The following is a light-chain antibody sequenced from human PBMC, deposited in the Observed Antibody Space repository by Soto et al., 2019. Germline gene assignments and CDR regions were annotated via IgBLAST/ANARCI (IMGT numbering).Light chain of an antibody. J-gene: IGLJ1*01. V-gene: IGLV2-11*01. Sequence: QSALTPPRSVSGSPGQSVTISCTGTSSDVGGYNYVSWYQQHPGKAPKLMIYDVSKRPSGVPDRFSGSKSGNTASLTISGLQAEDEADYYCCSYAGSYVFGTGTKLTVL. CDR3: CSYAGSYV. CDR1: SSDVGGYNY. CDR2: DVS.